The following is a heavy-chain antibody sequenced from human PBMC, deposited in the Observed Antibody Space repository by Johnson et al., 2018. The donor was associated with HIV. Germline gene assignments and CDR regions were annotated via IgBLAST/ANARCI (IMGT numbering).Heavy chain of an antibody. CDR1: GFTVSSNY. V-gene: IGHV3-11*04. CDR3: VRRMVVGYVAFDI. CDR2: ISSSGRTT. Sequence: QVQLVESGGGLIQPGGSLRLSCAASGFTVSSNYMSWVRQGPGKGLECISSISSSGRTTYYADSVKGRFTISRNNVQNSMLLQMNSLRADDTAVYFCVRRMVVGYVAFDIWGQGTMVSVSS. D-gene: IGHD2-21*01. J-gene: IGHJ3*02.